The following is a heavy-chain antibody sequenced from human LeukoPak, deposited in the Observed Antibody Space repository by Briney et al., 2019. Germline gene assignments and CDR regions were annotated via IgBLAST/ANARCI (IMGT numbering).Heavy chain of an antibody. J-gene: IGHJ6*03. D-gene: IGHD1-26*01. CDR1: GFTFSSYG. CDR3: AKDKVMMSYSYYYYYYMDV. CDR2: IRYDGSNK. V-gene: IGHV3-30*02. Sequence: GGSLRLSCAASGFTFSSYGMHWVRQAPGKGLEWVAFIRYDGSNKYYADSVKGRFTISRDNSKNTLYLQMNSLRAEDTAVYYCAKDKVMMSYSYYYYYYMDVWGKGTTVTISS.